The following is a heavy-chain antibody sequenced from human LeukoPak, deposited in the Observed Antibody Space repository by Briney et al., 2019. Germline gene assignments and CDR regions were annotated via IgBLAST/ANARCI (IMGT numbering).Heavy chain of an antibody. CDR1: GFIFSNYA. D-gene: IGHD5-18*01. CDR3: AKGGRYSPFF. CDR2: VSGSGAGT. V-gene: IGHV3-23*01. J-gene: IGHJ4*02. Sequence: GGSLRLSCAASGFIFSNYAVSWVRQAPGRGLEWVSTVSGSGAGTYYADSVRGRFTISRDSFKNTLYLQMNSLRAEDTAVYYCAKGGRYSPFFWGQGTLVTVSS.